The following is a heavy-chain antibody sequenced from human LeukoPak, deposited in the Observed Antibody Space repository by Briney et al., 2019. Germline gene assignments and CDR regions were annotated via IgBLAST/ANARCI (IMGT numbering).Heavy chain of an antibody. J-gene: IGHJ3*02. V-gene: IGHV3-48*01. Sequence: GGSLRLSCAASGFSISTFALHWVRQAPGKGLEWVSSISGSGGTTYYADSVKGRFTISRDNHVNTLYLQMDILRAEDTAVYYCARDGYSNYGGGAFDIWGQGTMVTVSS. CDR3: ARDGYSNYGGGAFDI. D-gene: IGHD4-11*01. CDR1: GFSISTFA. CDR2: ISGSGGTT.